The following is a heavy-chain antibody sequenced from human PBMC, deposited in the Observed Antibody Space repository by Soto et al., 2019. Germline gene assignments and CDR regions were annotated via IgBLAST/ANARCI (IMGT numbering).Heavy chain of an antibody. CDR3: ARRGSS. CDR2: IHPGGQII. J-gene: IGHJ3*01. CDR1: GFTFSSSE. Sequence: PGGSVRLSXAASGFTFSSSEMYWVRQAPGKGLEWVSYIHPGGQIIFYADSVKGRFTISRDNAKNSVYLQMNNLRAEDTAVYYCARRGSSWGQGTMVTVSS. D-gene: IGHD2-2*01. V-gene: IGHV3-48*03.